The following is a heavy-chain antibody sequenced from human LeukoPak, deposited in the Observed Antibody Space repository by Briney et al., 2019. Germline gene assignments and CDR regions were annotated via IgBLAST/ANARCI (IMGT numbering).Heavy chain of an antibody. CDR2: ISSSSSYI. CDR1: GFTFSSYS. Sequence: PGGSLRLSCAASGFTFSSYSMNWVRQAPGKGLEWVSSISSSSSYIYYADSVKGRFTISRDNDKNSLYLQMNSLRAEDTAVYYCAIITFGGVIVQPFDYWGQGTLVTVSS. D-gene: IGHD3-16*02. CDR3: AIITFGGVIVQPFDY. V-gene: IGHV3-21*01. J-gene: IGHJ4*02.